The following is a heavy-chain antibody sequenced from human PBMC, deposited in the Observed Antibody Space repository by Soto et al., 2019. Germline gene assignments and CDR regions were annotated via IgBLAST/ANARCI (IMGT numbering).Heavy chain of an antibody. CDR1: GDSISSMNW. CDR2: IHHSGST. Sequence: SETLSLTCAVSGDSISSMNWWSWVRQPPGKGLEWIGEIHHSGSTNYNPSLKSRVTISVEKSKNQFSLKLSSVTAADTAVYYCASAITMVRVWVDAFDIWGQGTMVTVSS. D-gene: IGHD3-10*01. V-gene: IGHV4-4*02. CDR3: ASAITMVRVWVDAFDI. J-gene: IGHJ3*02.